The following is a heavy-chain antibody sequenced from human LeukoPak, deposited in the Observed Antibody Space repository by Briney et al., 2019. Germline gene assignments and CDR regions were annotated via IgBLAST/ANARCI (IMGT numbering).Heavy chain of an antibody. CDR3: ARSHRDDVVVADY. CDR2: IYHSGST. J-gene: IGHJ4*02. V-gene: IGHV4-39*07. D-gene: IGHD2-2*01. Sequence: SETLSLTCTVSGGSISSSNYYWGWIRQPPGKGLEWIGSIYHSGSTYYNPSLKSRVTISVDTSKNQFSLKLSSVTAADTAVYYCARSHRDDVVVADYWGQGTLVTVSS. CDR1: GGSISSSNYY.